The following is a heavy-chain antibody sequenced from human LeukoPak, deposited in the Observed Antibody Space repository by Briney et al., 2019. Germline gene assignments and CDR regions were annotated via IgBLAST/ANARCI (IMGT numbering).Heavy chain of an antibody. Sequence: SQTLSLTCTVSGGSISSGGYYWSWIRQHPGKGLEWIGYIYYSGSTYYNPSLKSRVTISVDTSKNQFSLKLSSVTAADTAVYYCARDIDYGDYEGAFDIWGQGTMVTVSS. J-gene: IGHJ3*02. CDR2: IYYSGST. V-gene: IGHV4-31*03. CDR3: ARDIDYGDYEGAFDI. CDR1: GGSISSGGYY. D-gene: IGHD4-17*01.